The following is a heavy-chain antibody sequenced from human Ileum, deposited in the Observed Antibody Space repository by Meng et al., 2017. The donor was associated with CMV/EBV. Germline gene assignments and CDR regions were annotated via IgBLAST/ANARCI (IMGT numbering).Heavy chain of an antibody. J-gene: IGHJ4*02. CDR3: AGARLVRGLVISPIDY. V-gene: IGHV3-7*01. CDR2: IKEDGSEK. Sequence: GGSLRLSCAASGFIFSSHWMTWVRQAPGKGLEWVANIKEDGSEKYYLDAVKGRFSISRDNTNNLLFLQMNSLRAEDTAVYYCAGARLVRGLVISPIDYWGQGTLVTVSS. D-gene: IGHD3-10*01. CDR1: GFIFSSHW.